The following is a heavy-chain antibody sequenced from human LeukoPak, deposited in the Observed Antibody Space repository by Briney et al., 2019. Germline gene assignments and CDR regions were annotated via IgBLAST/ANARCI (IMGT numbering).Heavy chain of an antibody. V-gene: IGHV1-2*02. CDR2: ISPYSNGT. J-gene: IGHJ4*02. CDR1: GYNFSDYY. CDR3: ARDMVRGGLIDY. Sequence: ASVKISCKASGYNFSDYYLHWVRQAPGQGLEWMGWISPYSNGTKSAQKFQGRVTMTRDTSTSTAYMELSRLRSDDTAVYYYARDMVRGGLIDYWGQGTLVTVSS. D-gene: IGHD3-10*01.